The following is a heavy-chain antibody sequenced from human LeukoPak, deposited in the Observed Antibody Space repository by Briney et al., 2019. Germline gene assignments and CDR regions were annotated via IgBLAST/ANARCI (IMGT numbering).Heavy chain of an antibody. V-gene: IGHV3-30*18. J-gene: IGHJ4*02. Sequence: GGSLRLSCAASGFTFSSYGIHWVRQAPGKGLEWVAVISYDGSGRYYADSVKGRFTISRDNSKNTLYLQMNSLRAEDTAVYHCAKDRTYGSGSYIPDYWGQGTLVTVSS. D-gene: IGHD3-10*01. CDR3: AKDRTYGSGSYIPDY. CDR2: ISYDGSGR. CDR1: GFTFSSYG.